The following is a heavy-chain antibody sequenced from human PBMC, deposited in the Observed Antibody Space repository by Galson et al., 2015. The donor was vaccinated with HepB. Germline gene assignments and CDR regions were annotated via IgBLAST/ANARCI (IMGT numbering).Heavy chain of an antibody. D-gene: IGHD1-26*01. CDR2: ISSSSSTI. CDR3: ARGGDWVDP. Sequence: SLRLSCAASGFTFSSYSMNWVRQAPGKGLEWVSYISSSSSTIYYADSVKGRFTISKDNAKDSLYLQMNSLRAEDTAVYYCARGGDWVDPWGQGTLVTVSS. CDR1: GFTFSSYS. V-gene: IGHV3-48*04. J-gene: IGHJ5*02.